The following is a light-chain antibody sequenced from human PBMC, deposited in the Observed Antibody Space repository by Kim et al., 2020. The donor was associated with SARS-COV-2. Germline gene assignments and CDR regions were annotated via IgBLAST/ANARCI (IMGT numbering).Light chain of an antibody. CDR3: QVWDDYTVI. CDR2: QNT. J-gene: IGLJ2*01. CDR1: KLGNKD. V-gene: IGLV3-1*01. Sequence: SVSPGQTASITCPGDKLGNKDIAWYQQRPGQSPVLVIYQNTKRPAGIPDRFSGSNSGNTGTLTISGTQAVDEANYYCQVWDDYTVIFGGGTQLTVL.